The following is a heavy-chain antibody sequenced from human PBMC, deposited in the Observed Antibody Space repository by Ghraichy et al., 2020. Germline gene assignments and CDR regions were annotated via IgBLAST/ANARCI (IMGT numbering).Heavy chain of an antibody. J-gene: IGHJ6*02. CDR2: INHSGST. CDR1: GGSFSGYY. D-gene: IGHD3-3*01. CDR3: ARSRGPWSGSLHYYYGMDV. V-gene: IGHV4-34*01. Sequence: SETLSLTCAVYGGSFSGYYWSWIRQPPGKGLEWIGEINHSGSTNYNPSLKSRVTISVDTSKNQFSLKLSSVTAADTAVYYCARSRGPWSGSLHYYYGMDVWGQGTTVTVSS.